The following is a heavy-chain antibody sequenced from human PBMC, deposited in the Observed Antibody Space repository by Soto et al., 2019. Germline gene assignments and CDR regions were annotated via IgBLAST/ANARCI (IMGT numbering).Heavy chain of an antibody. CDR1: GFSLSTSGVG. CDR2: IYWDDDK. V-gene: IGHV2-5*02. Sequence: QITLKESGPTLVKPTQTLTLTCTFSGFSLSTSGVGVGWIRQPPGEALEYLAVIYWDDDKRYSPSMKSRLTLTKDTDKNQGDLKMNNMDPVNTATYYCARYFEDYYDTSGYRLNYWGQGTLVTDSS. D-gene: IGHD3-22*01. J-gene: IGHJ4*02. CDR3: ARYFEDYYDTSGYRLNY.